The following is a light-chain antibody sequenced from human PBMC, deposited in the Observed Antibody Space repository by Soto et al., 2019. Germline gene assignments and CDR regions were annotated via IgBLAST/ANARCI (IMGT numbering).Light chain of an antibody. CDR2: RNN. CDR3: AAWDDSLNTYV. CDR1: SSITDSY. V-gene: IGLV1-47*01. Sequence: QSALTQPPSASGTPGQRVTISCSGSSSITDSYVYWYQQLPGTAPKLLIYRNNQPPSGVPARFSGSKSCTSASLAISGLRSADEADYFCAAWDDSLNTYVFATGTKVTVL. J-gene: IGLJ1*01.